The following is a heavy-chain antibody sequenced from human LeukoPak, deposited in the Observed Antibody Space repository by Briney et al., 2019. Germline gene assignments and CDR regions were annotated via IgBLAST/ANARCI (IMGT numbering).Heavy chain of an antibody. D-gene: IGHD1-26*01. CDR3: ARSVGGELRVGVYYFDY. V-gene: IGHV3-30-3*01. CDR1: GFTFSSYA. CDR2: ISYDGSNK. Sequence: GRSLRLSCAASGFTFSSYAMHWVRQAPGKGLEWVAVISYDGSNKYYADSVKGRFTISRDNSKNTLYLQMNSLRAEDTAVYYCARSVGGELRVGVYYFDYWGQGTLVTVSS. J-gene: IGHJ4*02.